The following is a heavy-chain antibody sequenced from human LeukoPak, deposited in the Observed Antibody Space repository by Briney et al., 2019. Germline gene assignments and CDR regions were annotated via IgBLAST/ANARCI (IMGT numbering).Heavy chain of an antibody. CDR2: IYYSGST. CDR3: ARYYLQWLARSTNWFDP. J-gene: IGHJ5*02. CDR1: GGSISSYY. Sequence: SETLSLTCTVSGGSISSYYWSWIRQPPGKGLEWIGYIYYSGSTNYNPSLKSRVTISVDTSKNQFSLKLSSVTAADTAVYYCARYYLQWLARSTNWFDPWGQGTLVTVSS. V-gene: IGHV4-59*12. D-gene: IGHD6-19*01.